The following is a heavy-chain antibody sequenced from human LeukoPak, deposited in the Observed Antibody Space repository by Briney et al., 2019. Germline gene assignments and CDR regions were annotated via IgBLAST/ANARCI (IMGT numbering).Heavy chain of an antibody. CDR2: IKSKTDGGTT. J-gene: IGHJ4*02. Sequence: GSLRLSCAASGFTFSNAWMSWVRQAPGKGLEWVGRIKSKTDGGTTDYAAPVKGRFTISRDDSKNTLYLQMSSLKTEDTAVYYCTTDHDGDYVFDYWGQGTLVIVSS. CDR1: GFTFSNAW. CDR3: TTDHDGDYVFDY. V-gene: IGHV3-15*01. D-gene: IGHD4-17*01.